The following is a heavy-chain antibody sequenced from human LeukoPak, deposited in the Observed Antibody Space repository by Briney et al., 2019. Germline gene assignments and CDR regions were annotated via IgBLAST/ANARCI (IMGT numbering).Heavy chain of an antibody. Sequence: GGSLRLSCAASGFTFDDYGMSWVRQAPGKGLEWVSGINWNGGSTGYADSLKGRFTISRDNAKNSLYLQMNSLRAEDTALYYCARSQSPVVTFSSEYYYYGMDVWGQGTTVTVSS. CDR2: INWNGGST. D-gene: IGHD3-22*01. J-gene: IGHJ6*02. CDR1: GFTFDDYG. CDR3: ARSQSPVVTFSSEYYYYGMDV. V-gene: IGHV3-20*04.